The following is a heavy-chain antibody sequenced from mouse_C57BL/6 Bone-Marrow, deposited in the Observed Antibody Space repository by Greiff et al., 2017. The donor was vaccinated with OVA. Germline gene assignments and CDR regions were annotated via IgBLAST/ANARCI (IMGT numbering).Heavy chain of an antibody. J-gene: IGHJ3*01. CDR1: GYAFTNYL. Sequence: VQLVESGAELVRPGTSVKVSCKASGYAFTNYLIEWVKQRPGQGFEWIGVINPGSGGTNYNEKFKGKATLTADKSSSTAYMQLSSLTSEDSAVYFCATQGGSRFAYWGQGTLVTVSA. V-gene: IGHV1-54*01. CDR3: ATQGGSRFAY. CDR2: INPGSGGT.